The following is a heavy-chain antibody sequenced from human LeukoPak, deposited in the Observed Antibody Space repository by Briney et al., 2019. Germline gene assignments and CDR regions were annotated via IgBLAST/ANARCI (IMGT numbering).Heavy chain of an antibody. V-gene: IGHV4-4*07. D-gene: IGHD6-19*01. CDR1: GSSVSNHW. CDR3: VRTMTREWGGWYDNDY. CDR2: ISSRGYT. Sequence: PETLSLTCTVSGSSVSNHWWIWIRQPAGKGLEWIGRISSRGYTNYNPSLKSRVAMSVDTSKNQFSLKLNSVTAADTAVYYCVRTMTREWGGWYDNDYWGRGTLVTVSS. J-gene: IGHJ4*03.